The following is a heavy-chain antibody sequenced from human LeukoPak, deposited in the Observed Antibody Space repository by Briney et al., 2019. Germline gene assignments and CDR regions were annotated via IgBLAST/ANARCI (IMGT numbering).Heavy chain of an antibody. J-gene: IGHJ3*02. CDR3: ATGGVTMVRGVITPRNDAFDI. CDR2: FDPEDGET. CDR1: GYTLTELS. Sequence: ASVEVSCKVSGYTLTELSMHWVRQAPGKGLEWMGGFDPEDGETIYAQKFQGRVTMTEDTSTDTAYMELSSLRSEDTAVYYCATGGVTMVRGVITPRNDAFDIWGQGTMVTVSS. V-gene: IGHV1-24*01. D-gene: IGHD3-10*01.